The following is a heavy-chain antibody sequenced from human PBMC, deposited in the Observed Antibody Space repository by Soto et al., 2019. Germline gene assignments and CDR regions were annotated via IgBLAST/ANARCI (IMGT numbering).Heavy chain of an antibody. Sequence: ASLKVSCKASGYTFTSYGISWVRQAPGQGLEWMGWISAYNGNTNYAQKLQGRVTMTTDTSTSTAYMELRSLRSDDTAVYYCARDPTTENNYYYYGMDVWGQGTTVTVSS. CDR3: ARDPTTENNYYYYGMDV. V-gene: IGHV1-18*01. J-gene: IGHJ6*02. CDR1: GYTFTSYG. D-gene: IGHD4-17*01. CDR2: ISAYNGNT.